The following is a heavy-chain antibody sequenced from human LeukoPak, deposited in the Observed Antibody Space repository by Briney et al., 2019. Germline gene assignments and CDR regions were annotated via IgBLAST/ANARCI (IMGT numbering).Heavy chain of an antibody. CDR1: GFTLSDFY. CDR2: ISNSGTTT. D-gene: IGHD6-13*01. J-gene: IGHJ5*02. Sequence: GGSLTLSCSASGFTLSDFYMTWIRQAPGKGLEWVACISNSGTTTHHPDPVKGRFTISKDHATDPLYLQMTRLRVEDTAVYYCVRGAAPGIMGWFDPWGQGTLVTVSS. V-gene: IGHV3-11*04. CDR3: VRGAAPGIMGWFDP.